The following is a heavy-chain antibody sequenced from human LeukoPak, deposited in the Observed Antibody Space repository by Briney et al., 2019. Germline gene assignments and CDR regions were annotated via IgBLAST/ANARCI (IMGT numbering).Heavy chain of an antibody. CDR1: GGSISSYY. CDR2: IYYSGST. V-gene: IGHV4-59*01. Sequence: SETLSLTCTVSGGSISSYYWSWLRQPPGKGLEWIGYIYYSGSTNYNPSLKSRVTISVDTSKNQFSLKLSSVTAADTAVYYCARVARGYSYGYFDYWGQGTLVTVSS. D-gene: IGHD5-18*01. J-gene: IGHJ4*02. CDR3: ARVARGYSYGYFDY.